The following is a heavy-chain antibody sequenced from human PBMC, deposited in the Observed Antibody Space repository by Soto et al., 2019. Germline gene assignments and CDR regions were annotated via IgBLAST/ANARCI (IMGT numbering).Heavy chain of an antibody. J-gene: IGHJ5*02. D-gene: IGHD2-15*01. Sequence: SETLSLTCAVYGGSFSGYYWSWIRQPPGKGLEWIGEINHSGSTNYNPSLKSRVTTSVDTSKNQFSLKLNSVTAADTAVYYCARAPLRYCSGGSCSQQLRGVWFDPWGQGTLVTVSS. CDR1: GGSFSGYY. V-gene: IGHV4-34*01. CDR2: INHSGST. CDR3: ARAPLRYCSGGSCSQQLRGVWFDP.